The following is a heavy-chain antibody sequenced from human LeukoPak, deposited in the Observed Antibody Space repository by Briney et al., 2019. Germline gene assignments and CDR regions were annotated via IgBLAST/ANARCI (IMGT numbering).Heavy chain of an antibody. D-gene: IGHD1-26*01. V-gene: IGHV4-59*08. CDR2: IYYSGST. CDR3: ARRSAGWETPFDY. CDR1: GGSISSYY. Sequence: SETLSLTCTVSGGSISSYYWSWIWQPPGKGLEWIGYIYYSGSTNYNPSLKSRVTISVDTSKNQFSLKLSSVTAADTAVYYCARRSAGWETPFDYWGQGTLVTVSP. J-gene: IGHJ4*02.